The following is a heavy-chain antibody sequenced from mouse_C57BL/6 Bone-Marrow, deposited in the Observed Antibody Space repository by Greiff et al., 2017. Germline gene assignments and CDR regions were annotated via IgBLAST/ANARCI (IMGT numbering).Heavy chain of an antibody. V-gene: IGHV1-80*01. CDR3: ARLNYYGSSYGYFDV. CDR1: GYAFSSYW. D-gene: IGHD1-1*01. Sequence: QVQLQQSGAELVKPGASVKISCKASGYAFSSYWMNCVKQRPGKGLEWIGQIYPGDGDTNYNGKFKGKATLTADKSSSTAYMQLSSLTSEDSAVYFCARLNYYGSSYGYFDVWGTGTTVTVSS. J-gene: IGHJ1*03. CDR2: IYPGDGDT.